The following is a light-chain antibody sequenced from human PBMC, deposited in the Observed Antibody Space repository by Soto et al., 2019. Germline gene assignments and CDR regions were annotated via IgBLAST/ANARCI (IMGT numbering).Light chain of an antibody. Sequence: DIHMTQSPSSLSTSIGDIVTITCRASHRMNIYLNWYRQKPGKAPELLIYSASNLQSGVPSRFSGSGSAKDFTITISGLQSEDFATYYCQKSFSTPTFGQGTRLEIK. J-gene: IGKJ5*01. CDR3: QKSFSTPT. V-gene: IGKV1-39*01. CDR1: HRMNIY. CDR2: SAS.